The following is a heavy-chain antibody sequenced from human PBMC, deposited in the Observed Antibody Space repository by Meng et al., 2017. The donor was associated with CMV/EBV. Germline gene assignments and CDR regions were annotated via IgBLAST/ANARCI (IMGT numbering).Heavy chain of an antibody. V-gene: IGHV3-23*01. D-gene: IGHD2-8*01. CDR1: GLYFYNEG. J-gene: IGHJ4*02. CDR2: ISGGGENT. Sequence: ASGLYFYNEGRRWVRQAPGKGRGWVSAISGGGENTDYAGSVKGRFTISRDNSKNTLYLQMSSLRAEDTAIYYCAKRSGPGANPYFDYWGLGTLVTVSS. CDR3: AKRSGPGANPYFDY.